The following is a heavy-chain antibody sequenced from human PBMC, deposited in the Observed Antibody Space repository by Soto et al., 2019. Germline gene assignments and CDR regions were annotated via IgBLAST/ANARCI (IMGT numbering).Heavy chain of an antibody. D-gene: IGHD2-15*01. Sequence: SETLSLTCTVSGGYINSYYWNWIRQPPGKGLEWIGYIYYSGSTNYNPSLKSRVTISVDTPKNQFSLKLSSVTAADTAVYYCASSGGYCSGGSCYLPTVYYYYGMDVWGQGTTVTVSS. J-gene: IGHJ6*02. CDR1: GGYINSYY. V-gene: IGHV4-59*12. CDR3: ASSGGYCSGGSCYLPTVYYYYGMDV. CDR2: IYYSGST.